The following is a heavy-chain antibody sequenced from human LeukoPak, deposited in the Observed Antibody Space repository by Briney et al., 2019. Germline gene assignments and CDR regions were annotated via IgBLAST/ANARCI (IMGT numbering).Heavy chain of an antibody. J-gene: IGHJ6*02. CDR3: ATKTTVQYYYYGMDV. Sequence: ASVKVSCTVSEYTLTELSMHWVRQAPGKGLEWMGGFDPEDGETIYAQKFQGRVTMTEDTSTDTAYMELSSLRSEDTAVYYCATKTTVQYYYYGMDVWGQGTTVTVSS. D-gene: IGHD4-17*01. CDR2: FDPEDGET. CDR1: EYTLTELS. V-gene: IGHV1-24*01.